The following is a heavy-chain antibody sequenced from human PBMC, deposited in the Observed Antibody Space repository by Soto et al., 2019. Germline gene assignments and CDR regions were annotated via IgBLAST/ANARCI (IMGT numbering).Heavy chain of an antibody. Sequence: GGSLRLSCAAFGLTISGKKYVAWVRQAPGKGLEWVSGLYDVDGSFYADSVRGRFTTSSDSSKTTVYLQMNDLRPDDTAVYYCATWHEREHAYDVWGQGTTVTVSS. J-gene: IGHJ3*01. CDR1: GLTISGKKY. CDR3: ATWHEREHAYDV. V-gene: IGHV3-53*01. CDR2: LYDVDGS. D-gene: IGHD1-1*01.